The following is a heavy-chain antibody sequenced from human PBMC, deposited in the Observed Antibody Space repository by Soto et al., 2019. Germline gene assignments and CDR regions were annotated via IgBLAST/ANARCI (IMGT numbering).Heavy chain of an antibody. Sequence: GGSLRLSCAAFGLTISGKKYVAWVRQAPGKGLEWVSGLYDVDGSFYADSVRGRFTTSSDSSKTTVYLQMNDLRPDDTAVYYCATWHEREHAYDVWGQGTTVTVSS. J-gene: IGHJ3*01. CDR1: GLTISGKKY. CDR3: ATWHEREHAYDV. V-gene: IGHV3-53*01. CDR2: LYDVDGS. D-gene: IGHD1-1*01.